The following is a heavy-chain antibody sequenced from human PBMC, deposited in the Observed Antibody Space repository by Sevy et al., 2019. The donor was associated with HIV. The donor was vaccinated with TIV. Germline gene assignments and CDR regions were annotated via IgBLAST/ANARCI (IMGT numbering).Heavy chain of an antibody. V-gene: IGHV4-4*07. CDR1: GGSISSYY. CDR2: IYTSGST. Sequence: SETLSLTCTVSGGSISSYYWSWIRQPAGKGLEWIGRIYTSGSTNYNPSLKSRVTMSVDTSKNQFSLKLSSVTAADTAVYYCGATTAYGSSSGWYFSYWGQGTLVTVSS. D-gene: IGHD6-25*01. J-gene: IGHJ4*02. CDR3: GATTAYGSSSGWYFSY.